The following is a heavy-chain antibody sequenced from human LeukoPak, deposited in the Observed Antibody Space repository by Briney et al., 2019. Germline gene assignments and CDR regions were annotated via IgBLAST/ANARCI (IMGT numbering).Heavy chain of an antibody. J-gene: IGHJ4*02. CDR2: MNPNSGNT. D-gene: IGHD3-10*01. Sequence: ASVKVSCKASGYTFTSYDINWVRQATGQGLEWMGWMNPNSGNTGYAQKFQGRFTISRDNSKNTLYLQMNSLRAEDTAVYYCAKGRPYPAVGSSNFDYWGQGTLVTVSS. V-gene: IGHV1-8*01. CDR3: AKGRPYPAVGSSNFDY. CDR1: GYTFTSYD.